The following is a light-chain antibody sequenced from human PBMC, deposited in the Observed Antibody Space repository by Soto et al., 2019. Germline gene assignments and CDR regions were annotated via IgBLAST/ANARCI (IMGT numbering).Light chain of an antibody. CDR3: TSYTSSVTLI. CDR2: EVS. V-gene: IGLV2-14*01. J-gene: IGLJ2*01. Sequence: QSVLTQPASVSGSPGQSITISCTGTSSDVGGYNYVSWYQQHPGKAPKLMIYEVSNRPSGVSNRFSGSKSGNTASLTISGLQAEDEADYYCTSYTSSVTLIFGGGTQLTVL. CDR1: SSDVGGYNY.